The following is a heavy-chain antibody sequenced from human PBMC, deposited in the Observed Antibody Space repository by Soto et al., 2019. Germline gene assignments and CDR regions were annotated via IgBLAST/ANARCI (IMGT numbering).Heavy chain of an antibody. D-gene: IGHD3-3*01. CDR2: INHSGST. Sequence: HSGTLALGCAVCGGRFCRYYWGGFLQPPGKGLEWIGEINHSGSTNYNPSLKSRVTISVDTSKNQFSLKLSSVTAADTAVYYCARKITIFAVARYYMDVWGKGPTLTLSS. V-gene: IGHV4-34*01. J-gene: IGHJ6*03. CDR3: ARKITIFAVARYYMDV. CDR1: GGRFCRYY.